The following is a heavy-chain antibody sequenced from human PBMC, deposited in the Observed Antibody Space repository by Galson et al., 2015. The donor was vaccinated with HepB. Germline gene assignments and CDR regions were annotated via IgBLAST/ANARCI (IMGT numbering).Heavy chain of an antibody. CDR1: GFTFNSYS. D-gene: IGHD2-2*03. CDR3: ARDMDIVVVPGASFCYYYYGMDV. CDR2: IRSSSSYI. Sequence: SLRLSCAASGFTFNSYSMNWVRQAPGKGLEWVSSIRSSSSYIYYADSVKGRFTISRDNARNSLYLQMNSLGAEDTAVYYCARDMDIVVVPGASFCYYYYGMDVWGQGTTVTVSS. J-gene: IGHJ6*02. V-gene: IGHV3-21*01.